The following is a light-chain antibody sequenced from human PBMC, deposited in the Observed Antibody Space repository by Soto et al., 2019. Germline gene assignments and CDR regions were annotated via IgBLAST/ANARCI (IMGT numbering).Light chain of an antibody. Sequence: VMTQAPSTLSVSPGERATLSCGASQSVTSNLAWYQQKPGQAPRLLIYGASTRTTGIPARFSGRGSGTAFTLTISSLRSEDFAVYCCQQYNDWPRTFGQGT. CDR2: GAS. CDR1: QSVTSN. J-gene: IGKJ1*01. CDR3: QQYNDWPRT. V-gene: IGKV3-15*01.